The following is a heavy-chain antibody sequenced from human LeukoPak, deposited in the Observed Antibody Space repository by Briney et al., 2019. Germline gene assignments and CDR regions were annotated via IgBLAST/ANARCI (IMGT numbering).Heavy chain of an antibody. D-gene: IGHD6-19*01. J-gene: IGHJ2*01. V-gene: IGHV4-59*01. CDR1: GASINSYF. CDR2: IFDSGKT. CDR3: ARGSWYFDI. Sequence: SETLSLTCTVSGASINSYFWGWVRQPPGKGLEWVGTIFDSGKTNYNPSLKSRVTISVDTSNNQFSLKLASMTAADTAVYFCARGSWYFDIWGRGTLVTVSS.